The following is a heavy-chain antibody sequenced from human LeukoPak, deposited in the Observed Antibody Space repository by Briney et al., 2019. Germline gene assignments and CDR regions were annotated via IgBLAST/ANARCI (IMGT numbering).Heavy chain of an antibody. V-gene: IGHV4-39*01. J-gene: IGHJ4*02. CDR3: ARPAPGGTAMSRFDY. D-gene: IGHD5-18*01. Sequence: PSETLSLTCTVSGGSISSSNHYWGWIRQPPGKGLEWLASISYTGNTYYNPSLKSRVTISVDTSKNQFSLKLSSLTAADTAVYYCARPAPGGTAMSRFDYWGQGTLVTVSS. CDR1: GGSISSSNHY. CDR2: ISYTGNT.